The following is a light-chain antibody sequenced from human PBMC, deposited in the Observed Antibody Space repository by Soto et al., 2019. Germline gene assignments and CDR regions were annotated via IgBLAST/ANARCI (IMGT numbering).Light chain of an antibody. CDR3: SSYTSSSTV. Sequence: QSALTQPASVSGSPGQSITISCTGTSSDVGGYNYVSWYQQHPGKAPKLMIYDVSNRPSGVSNRFSGSKSGNTASLTISGLQAEDAADYYCSSYTSSSTVFGTGTKVPVL. CDR2: DVS. V-gene: IGLV2-14*01. CDR1: SSDVGGYNY. J-gene: IGLJ1*01.